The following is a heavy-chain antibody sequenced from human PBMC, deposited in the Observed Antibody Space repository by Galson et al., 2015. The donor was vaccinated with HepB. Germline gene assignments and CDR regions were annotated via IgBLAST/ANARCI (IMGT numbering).Heavy chain of an antibody. CDR2: IRSKANSYTT. Sequence: SLRLSCAASGFTFSGSAMHWVRQASGKGLEWVGRIRSKANSYTTAYAASVKGRFTISRDDSKNTAYLQMNSLKTEDTAVYYCTTFLTARPAPIGPSVIDYWGQGTLVTVSS. CDR3: TTFLTARPAPIGPSVIDY. CDR1: GFTFSGSA. J-gene: IGHJ4*02. D-gene: IGHD3-9*01. V-gene: IGHV3-73*01.